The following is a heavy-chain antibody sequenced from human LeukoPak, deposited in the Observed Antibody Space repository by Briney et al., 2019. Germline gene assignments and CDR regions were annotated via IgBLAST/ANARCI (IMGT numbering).Heavy chain of an antibody. CDR1: GYSISSGYY. Sequence: KSSETLSLTCTVSGYSISSGYYWGWIRRPPGKGLEWIGSIYHSGSTYYNPSLKSRVTISVDTSKNQFSLKLSSVTAADTAVYYCARTPGYSSSWYDYWGQGTLVTVSS. D-gene: IGHD6-13*01. J-gene: IGHJ4*02. CDR3: ARTPGYSSSWYDY. V-gene: IGHV4-38-2*02. CDR2: IYHSGST.